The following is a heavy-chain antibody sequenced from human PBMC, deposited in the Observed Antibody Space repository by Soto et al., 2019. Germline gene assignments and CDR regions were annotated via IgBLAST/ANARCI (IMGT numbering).Heavy chain of an antibody. Sequence: ASVKVSCKASGGTFSSYAISWVRQAPGQGLEWMGGIIPIFGTANYAQKFQGRVKITGDESTSTAYMELSSLRSEETAVYYCAKQQLAKLSTKLPYYFDYWGQGTLVTVSS. CDR1: GGTFSSYA. J-gene: IGHJ4*02. CDR3: AKQQLAKLSTKLPYYFDY. D-gene: IGHD6-13*01. V-gene: IGHV1-69*13. CDR2: IIPIFGTA.